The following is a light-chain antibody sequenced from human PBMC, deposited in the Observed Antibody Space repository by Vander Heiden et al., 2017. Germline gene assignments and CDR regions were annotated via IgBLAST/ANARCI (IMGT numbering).Light chain of an antibody. J-gene: IGKJ2*01. CDR2: DPS. Sequence: EVVLTQSPATLSWSPGEHATLPCRASQSVSSYLASAQQRPGPAPRLLFCDPSNWATGIPARFSGSGSGTDFTLTISSLEPEDFAVYYCQQRGNWPPMYTFGQGTKLEIK. CDR3: QQRGNWPPMYT. CDR1: QSVSSY. V-gene: IGKV3-11*01.